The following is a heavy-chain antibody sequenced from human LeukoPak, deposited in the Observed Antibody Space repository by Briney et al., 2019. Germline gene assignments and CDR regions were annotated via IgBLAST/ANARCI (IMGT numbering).Heavy chain of an antibody. CDR3: AKVLGSSGYYWNYGMDV. CDR2: ISASGGNT. CDR1: GFTFSDYA. D-gene: IGHD3-22*01. J-gene: IGHJ6*02. Sequence: GGSLRLSCAASGFTFSDYAMSWVRQAPGKGLEWVSAISASGGNTYFADSVKGRTTISRDNSKNTLSLQMNSLRAEDTAIYYCAKVLGSSGYYWNYGMDVWGQGTTVTVSS. V-gene: IGHV3-23*01.